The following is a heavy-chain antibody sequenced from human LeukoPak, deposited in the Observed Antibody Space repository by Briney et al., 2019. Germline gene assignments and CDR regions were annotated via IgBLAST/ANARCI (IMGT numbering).Heavy chain of an antibody. J-gene: IGHJ4*02. Sequence: GESLKISCKGSGYTFTSYWIGWVRQMPGKGLEWMGIMYLADSDTGYSPSFQGQVTISADKSISTAYLQWSSLKASDTAMYYCATTLNGNTFWGSWGQGTLVTVSS. V-gene: IGHV5-51*01. D-gene: IGHD1-7*01. CDR3: ATTLNGNTFWGS. CDR1: GYTFTSYW. CDR2: MYLADSDT.